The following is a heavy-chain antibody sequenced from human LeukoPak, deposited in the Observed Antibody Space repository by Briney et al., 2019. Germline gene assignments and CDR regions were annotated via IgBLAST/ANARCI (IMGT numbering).Heavy chain of an antibody. Sequence: SVKVSCKASGGTFSSYAISWVRQAPGQGLEWMGRIIPIFGTANYAQKFQGRVTITTDESTSTACMELSSLRSEDTAVYYCAREPSDGYSSSWYSPGGITRNDYWGQGTLVTVSS. V-gene: IGHV1-69*05. D-gene: IGHD6-13*01. CDR3: AREPSDGYSSSWYSPGGITRNDY. CDR2: IIPIFGTA. CDR1: GGTFSSYA. J-gene: IGHJ4*02.